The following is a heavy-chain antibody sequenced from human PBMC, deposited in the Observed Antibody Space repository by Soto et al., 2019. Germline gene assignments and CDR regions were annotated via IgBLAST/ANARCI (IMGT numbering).Heavy chain of an antibody. CDR1: GGTFSSYA. Sequence: QVQLVQSGAEVKKPGSSVKVSCKASGGTFSSYAITWVRQAPGQGLEWMGGIIPIFGTATYAQKFQGRVTITADESTSTAYMELSRLRSEDTAVYYCARDRGPSSGYSPHWFDPWGQGTLVTVSS. D-gene: IGHD3-22*01. J-gene: IGHJ5*02. CDR2: IIPIFGTA. V-gene: IGHV1-69*12. CDR3: ARDRGPSSGYSPHWFDP.